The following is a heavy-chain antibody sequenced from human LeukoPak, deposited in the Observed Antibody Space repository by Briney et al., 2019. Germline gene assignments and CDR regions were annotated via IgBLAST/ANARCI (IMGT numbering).Heavy chain of an antibody. J-gene: IGHJ4*02. CDR1: GGTFSSYA. CDR2: IIPIFGTA. Sequence: ASVKVSCKASGGTFSSYAISWVRQAPGQGLEWMGGIIPIFGTANYAQKFQGRVTITTDESTSTAYMELSSLRSEDTAVYYCASILDSSGYLDYWGQGTLDTVSS. D-gene: IGHD3-22*01. V-gene: IGHV1-69*05. CDR3: ASILDSSGYLDY.